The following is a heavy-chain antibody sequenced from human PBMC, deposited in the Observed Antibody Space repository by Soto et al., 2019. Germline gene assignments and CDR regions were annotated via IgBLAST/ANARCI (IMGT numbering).Heavy chain of an antibody. Sequence: ASVKVSCKASGYTLIMYYIHWMRQAPGQGLEWMGLINPSGGSTTYAQKFQGRVTMTRDTSTSTVYMDLSSLKSEDTAVYYCARSPYSSGYYYAIDYWGQGTQVTVSS. D-gene: IGHD3-22*01. J-gene: IGHJ4*02. CDR3: ARSPYSSGYYYAIDY. V-gene: IGHV1-46*01. CDR1: GYTLIMYY. CDR2: INPSGGST.